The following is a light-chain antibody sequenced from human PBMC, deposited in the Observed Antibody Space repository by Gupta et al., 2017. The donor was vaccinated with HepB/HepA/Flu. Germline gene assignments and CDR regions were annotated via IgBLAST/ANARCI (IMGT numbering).Light chain of an antibody. J-gene: IGKJ1*01. CDR3: QQYNNWPRT. CDR1: QSVSSN. V-gene: IGKV3-15*01. Sequence: EIVMTQPTANLSVSPGERATLSCRASQSVSSNLAWYQQKPGQAPRLLIYDASTRATGLPARFSGSGCGTEFTLTISSPQSEDFAVYYCQQYNNWPRTFGQGTKVEIK. CDR2: DAS.